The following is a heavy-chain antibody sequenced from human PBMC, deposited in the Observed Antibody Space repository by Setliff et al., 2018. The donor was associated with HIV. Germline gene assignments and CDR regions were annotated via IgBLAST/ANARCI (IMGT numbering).Heavy chain of an antibody. V-gene: IGHV1-2*06. CDR2: INPNSGGT. CDR3: ARDYYGSSGYPIATYYFDY. D-gene: IGHD3-22*01. J-gene: IGHJ4*02. Sequence: ASVKVSCKASGYTFTGYYMHWVRQAPGQGLEWMGRINPNSGGTNYARKFQGRVTMTRDTSISTAYMELSRLRSDDTAVYYCARDYYGSSGYPIATYYFDYWGQGTLVTVSS. CDR1: GYTFTGYY.